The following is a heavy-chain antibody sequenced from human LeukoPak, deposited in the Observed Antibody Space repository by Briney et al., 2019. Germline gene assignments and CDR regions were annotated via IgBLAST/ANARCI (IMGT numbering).Heavy chain of an antibody. V-gene: IGHV4-59*08. CDR3: ARHYPSDPFDY. D-gene: IGHD3-16*02. CDR1: GASISGYY. Sequence: SETLSLTCSVSGASISGYYWSWIRQPPGKGLEWIGYIDYSGSTNYSPSLKSRITISADTSKNQFSLKLTSLTAADTALYFCARHYPSDPFDYWGQGTLVTVSS. J-gene: IGHJ4*02. CDR2: IDYSGST.